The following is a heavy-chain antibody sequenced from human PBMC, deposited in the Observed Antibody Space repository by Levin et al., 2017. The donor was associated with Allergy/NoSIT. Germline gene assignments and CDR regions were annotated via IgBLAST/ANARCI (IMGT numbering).Heavy chain of an antibody. CDR2: ISGSGGST. CDR3: AKDRVLRFLEWLSMNDAFDI. J-gene: IGHJ3*02. D-gene: IGHD3-3*01. V-gene: IGHV3-23*01. CDR1: GFTFSSYA. Sequence: GESLKISCAASGFTFSSYAMSWVRQAPGKGLEWVSAISGSGGSTYYADSVKGRFTISRDNSKNTLYLQMNSLRAEDTAVYYCAKDRVLRFLEWLSMNDAFDIWGQGTMVTVSS.